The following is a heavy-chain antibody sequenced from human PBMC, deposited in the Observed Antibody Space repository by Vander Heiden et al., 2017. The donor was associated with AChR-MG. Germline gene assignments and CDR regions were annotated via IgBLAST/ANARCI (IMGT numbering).Heavy chain of an antibody. J-gene: IGHJ4*02. CDR3: ARGGGQD. CDR2: IGSTSSAI. CDR1: GFTFSSYS. V-gene: IGHV3-48*02. D-gene: IGHD2-15*01. Sequence: EVQLVESGGGLVQPGGSLRLSCAASGFTFSSYSMNWVRQAPGRGLEWVADIGSTSSAIYYSDSVKGRFTISRDNAKNSLYLQMNSLRDEDTAVYYCARGGGQDWGQGTLVTVSS.